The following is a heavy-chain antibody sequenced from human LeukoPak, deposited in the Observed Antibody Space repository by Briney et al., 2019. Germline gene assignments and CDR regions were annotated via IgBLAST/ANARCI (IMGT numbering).Heavy chain of an antibody. CDR1: GFDFSSNW. CDR2: IKGDGIST. CDR3: AKDHYWSIDY. V-gene: IGHV3-74*01. J-gene: IGHJ4*02. D-gene: IGHD3-3*01. Sequence: GGSLRLSCAASGFDFSSNWMHWVRHAPGQVLVWVSRIKGDGISTNYADSVKGRFTISRDIAKNTLYLQMNGLRAEDTGVYYCAKDHYWSIDYWGRGTLVTVSS.